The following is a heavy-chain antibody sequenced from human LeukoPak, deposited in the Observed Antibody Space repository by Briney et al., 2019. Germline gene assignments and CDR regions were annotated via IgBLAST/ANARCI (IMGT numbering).Heavy chain of an antibody. D-gene: IGHD3-22*01. J-gene: IGHJ4*02. Sequence: SQTLSLTCTVSGGSISSGSYYWSWIRQPAGKGLEWIGRIYTSGSTNYNPSLKSRVTISVDTSKNQFSLKLSSVTAAGTAVYYRARDRYYYDSSGYQALLDYWGQGTLVTVSS. CDR1: GGSISSGSYY. CDR2: IYTSGST. CDR3: ARDRYYYDSSGYQALLDY. V-gene: IGHV4-61*02.